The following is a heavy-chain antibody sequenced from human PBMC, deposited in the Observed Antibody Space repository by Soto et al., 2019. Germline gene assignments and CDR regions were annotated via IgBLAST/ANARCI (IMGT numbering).Heavy chain of an antibody. Sequence: GGSLRLSCAASGFTFSSYGMHWVRQAPGKWLEWVAVISYDGSNKYYADSVKGRFTISRDNSKNTLYLQMNSLRAEDTAVYYCAKDDVLLWFGESPYWFDPWGQGXLVTVYS. J-gene: IGHJ5*02. D-gene: IGHD3-10*01. CDR3: AKDDVLLWFGESPYWFDP. CDR1: GFTFSSYG. V-gene: IGHV3-30*18. CDR2: ISYDGSNK.